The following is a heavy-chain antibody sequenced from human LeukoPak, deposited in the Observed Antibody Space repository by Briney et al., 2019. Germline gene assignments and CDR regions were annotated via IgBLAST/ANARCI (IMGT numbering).Heavy chain of an antibody. V-gene: IGHV4-59*08. CDR3: ARHGRESLVATILHAFDI. CDR2: IHNSGTT. D-gene: IGHD5-24*01. Sequence: PPETLSLTCSVSGGSVRSYSWSWIRQPPGKGLEWIGYIHNSGTTNYKPSLKSRVIISVETTKNQFSLKLSSVTAADTAVYYCARHGRESLVATILHAFDIWGRGTMVTVSS. J-gene: IGHJ3*02. CDR1: GGSVRSYS.